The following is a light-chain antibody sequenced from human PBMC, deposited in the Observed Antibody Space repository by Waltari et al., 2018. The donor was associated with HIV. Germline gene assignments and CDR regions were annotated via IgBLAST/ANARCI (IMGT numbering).Light chain of an antibody. V-gene: IGKV1-39*01. Sequence: DIQRTQSPSSLSASLGDRVVITCRASQTISVYLNWYQQKSGRAPKLLIYAASSLQDGVPSRFSGSGSGTDFSLTINSLQVEDFAVYYCQQSYRGLTFGPGTNVDV. CDR3: QQSYRGLT. CDR1: QTISVY. J-gene: IGKJ3*01. CDR2: AAS.